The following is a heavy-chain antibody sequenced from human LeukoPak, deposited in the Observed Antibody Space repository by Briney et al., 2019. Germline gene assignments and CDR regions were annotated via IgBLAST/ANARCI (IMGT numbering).Heavy chain of an antibody. CDR2: IYHIGRT. V-gene: IGHV4-38-2*01. D-gene: IGHD3-10*01. J-gene: IGHJ4*02. Sequence: SETLSLTCGVSGFSISRSYYWAWIRQPPGKGLEWIGTIYHIGRTYYSPSLGSRVTMSVDTSKNEFSLNLKSVTAADTAVYYCARAGWIITSGIDYWGQGALVTVSS. CDR1: GFSISRSYY. CDR3: ARAGWIITSGIDY.